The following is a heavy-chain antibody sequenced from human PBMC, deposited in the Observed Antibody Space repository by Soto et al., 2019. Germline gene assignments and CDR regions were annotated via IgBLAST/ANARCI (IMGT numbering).Heavy chain of an antibody. CDR2: ISYRGTNK. D-gene: IGHD6-19*01. Sequence: PGGSLRLSCAASGFTFASYGAHWVRQGPGKGLEWVAFISYRGTNKYYADSVQGRFSISRDNSKSTLSLQMNSLRVEDTAVYYCTVAGNDAQGVFELWGQGTMVTVSS. J-gene: IGHJ3*01. V-gene: IGHV3-30*03. CDR1: GFTFASYG. CDR3: TVAGNDAQGVFEL.